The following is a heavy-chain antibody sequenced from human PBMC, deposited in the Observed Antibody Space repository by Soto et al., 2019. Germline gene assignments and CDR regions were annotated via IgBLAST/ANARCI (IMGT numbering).Heavy chain of an antibody. V-gene: IGHV3-15*07. J-gene: IGHJ6*02. Sequence: GGSLRLSCAASGFTFSNAWMNWVRQAPGKGLEWVGRIKSKTDGGTTDYAAPVKGRFTISRDDSKNTLYLQMNSLKTEDTAVYYCTTDSRYSSSWPYYYYGMDVWGQGTTVTVSS. CDR2: IKSKTDGGTT. D-gene: IGHD6-13*01. CDR1: GFTFSNAW. CDR3: TTDSRYSSSWPYYYYGMDV.